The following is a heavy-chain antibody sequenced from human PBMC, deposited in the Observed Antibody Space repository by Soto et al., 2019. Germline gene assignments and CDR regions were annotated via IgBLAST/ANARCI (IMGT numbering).Heavy chain of an antibody. CDR1: GYDFTTYG. V-gene: IGHV1-18*01. CDR3: ARGRYGDY. Sequence: QVHLVQSGAEVKKPGASVKVSCKGSGYDFTTYGITWVRQAPGQGLEWMAWISAHNGNTDYAQKLQGRVTVTRDTSTSTAYMELRGLRSEETAVYYCARGRYGDYWGQGALVTVSS. CDR2: ISAHNGNT. J-gene: IGHJ4*02. D-gene: IGHD1-1*01.